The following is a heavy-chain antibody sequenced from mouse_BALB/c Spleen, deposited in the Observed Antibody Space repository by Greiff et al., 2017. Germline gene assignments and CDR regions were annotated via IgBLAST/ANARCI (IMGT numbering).Heavy chain of an antibody. CDR3: ARTGPNYYGSSHYFDY. V-gene: IGHV1-82*01. CDR1: GYAFSSSW. J-gene: IGHJ2*01. D-gene: IGHD1-1*01. Sequence: QVQLQQSGPELVKPGASVKISCKASGYAFSSSWMNWVKQRPGQGLEWIGRIYPGDGDTNYNGKFKGKATLTADKSSSTAYMQLSSLTSVDSAVYFCARTGPNYYGSSHYFDYWGQGTTLTVSS. CDR2: IYPGDGDT.